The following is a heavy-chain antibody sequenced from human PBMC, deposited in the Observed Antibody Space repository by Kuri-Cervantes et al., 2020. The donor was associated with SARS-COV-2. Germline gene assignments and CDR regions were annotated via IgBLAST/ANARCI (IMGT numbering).Heavy chain of an antibody. Sequence: GESLKISCAASGFTFSSYEMNWVRQAPGKGLEWISYISSSSTTISYADSVKDRFTISRDNAKNSLYLQMNSLRAEDTAVYYCARSLDGYSYGPIDYWGQGTLVTVSS. J-gene: IGHJ4*02. CDR3: ARSLDGYSYGPIDY. CDR2: ISSSSTTI. D-gene: IGHD5-18*01. V-gene: IGHV3-48*03. CDR1: GFTFSSYE.